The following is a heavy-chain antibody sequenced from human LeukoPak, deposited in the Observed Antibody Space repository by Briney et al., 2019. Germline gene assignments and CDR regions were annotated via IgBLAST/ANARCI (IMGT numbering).Heavy chain of an antibody. CDR2: INHSGST. J-gene: IGHJ5*02. CDR1: GGSFSGYY. Sequence: SETLSLTCAVYGGSFSGYYWSWIRQPPGKGLEWIGEINHSGSTNCNPSLKSRVTISVDTSKNQFSLKLSSVTAADTAVYYCARASTMVRGAGRFDPWGQGTLVTVSS. V-gene: IGHV4-34*01. D-gene: IGHD3-10*01. CDR3: ARASTMVRGAGRFDP.